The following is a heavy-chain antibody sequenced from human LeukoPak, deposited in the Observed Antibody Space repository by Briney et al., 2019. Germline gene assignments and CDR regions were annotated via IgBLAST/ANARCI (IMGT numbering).Heavy chain of an antibody. CDR2: ISAYNGNT. V-gene: IGHV1-18*01. Sequence: GASVKVSCKASGYTFTSYGISWVRQAPGQGLEWMGWISAYNGNTNYAQKLQGRVTMTTDTSTSTAYMELRSLRSDDTAVYYCARDGAVRGVFMVYLPHKPFDYWGQGTLVTVSS. CDR3: ARDGAVRGVFMVYLPHKPFDY. CDR1: GYTFTSYG. J-gene: IGHJ4*02. D-gene: IGHD3-10*01.